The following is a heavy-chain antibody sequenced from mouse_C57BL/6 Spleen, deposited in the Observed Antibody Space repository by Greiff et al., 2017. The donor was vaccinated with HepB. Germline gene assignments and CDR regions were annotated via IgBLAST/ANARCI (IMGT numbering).Heavy chain of an antibody. CDR1: GYAFSSSW. Sequence: QVQLKESGPELVKPGASVKISCKASGYAFSSSWMNWVKQRPGKGLEWIGRIYPGDGDTNYNGKFKGKATLTADKSSSTAYMQLSSLTSEDSAVYFCARGETAFHWYFDVWGTGTTVTVSS. CDR3: ARGETAFHWYFDV. D-gene: IGHD1-2*01. CDR2: IYPGDGDT. J-gene: IGHJ1*03. V-gene: IGHV1-82*01.